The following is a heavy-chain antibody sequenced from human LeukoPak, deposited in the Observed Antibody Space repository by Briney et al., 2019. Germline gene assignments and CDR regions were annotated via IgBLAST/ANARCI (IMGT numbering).Heavy chain of an antibody. V-gene: IGHV4-31*03. D-gene: IGHD4-23*01. CDR1: GDSISNGAYY. J-gene: IGHJ4*02. CDR2: IHNSGNT. CDR3: AREGGTVVTSDY. Sequence: PSETLSLTCTVSGDSISNGAYYWSWIRQHPGKGLEWIGYIHNSGNTYYNPSLRRRVIMSLDTSKSQFSLKLNSMTAADTAVYFCAREGGTVVTSDYWGQGTLVTVSS.